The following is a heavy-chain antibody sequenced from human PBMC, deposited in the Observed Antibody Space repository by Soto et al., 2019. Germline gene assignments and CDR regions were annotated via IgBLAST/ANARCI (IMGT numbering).Heavy chain of an antibody. Sequence: EVQLLESGGDLVQPGGSLRLSCAASGFAFATYAMTWVRQSPGKGLEWVSCITNSGDSTYFADSVKGRFTISRDDSKHTLYLQMSGLSAEDTAVYYCARGGPRDGYRDLDYWGPGTQVTVSS. CDR3: ARGGPRDGYRDLDY. J-gene: IGHJ4*02. D-gene: IGHD5-18*01. CDR1: GFAFATYA. CDR2: ITNSGDST. V-gene: IGHV3-23*01.